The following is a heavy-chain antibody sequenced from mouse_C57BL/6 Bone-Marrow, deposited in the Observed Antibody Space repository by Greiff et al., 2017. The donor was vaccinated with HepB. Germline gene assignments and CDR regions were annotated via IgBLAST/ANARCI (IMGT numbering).Heavy chain of an antibody. CDR1: GYTFTSYG. V-gene: IGHV1-81*01. CDR2: IYPRSGNT. CDR3: ARRANYYGSSYYAMDY. Sequence: QVQLKQSGAELARPGASVKLSCKASGYTFTSYGISWVKQRTGQGLEWIGEIYPRSGNTYYNEKFKGKATLTADKSSSTAYMELRSLTSEDSAVYFCARRANYYGSSYYAMDYWGQGTSVTVSS. J-gene: IGHJ4*01. D-gene: IGHD1-1*01.